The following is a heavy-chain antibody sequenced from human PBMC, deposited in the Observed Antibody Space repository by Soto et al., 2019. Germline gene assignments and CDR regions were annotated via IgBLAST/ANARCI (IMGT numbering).Heavy chain of an antibody. CDR3: ARACGSRDFDWPYFDS. CDR2: IWYYXSNT. D-gene: IGHD3-9*01. V-gene: IGHV3-33*01. CDR1: VFIFSSFG. Sequence: GGSLRLSCAGSVFIFSSFGMHWVRHAPGKGLEWVAHIWYYXSNTHYAHSVKGRFTISRDNSRITLYLQMNSLRGDDTGLYYCARACGSRDFDWPYFDSGGQGTPVTVSS. J-gene: IGHJ4*02.